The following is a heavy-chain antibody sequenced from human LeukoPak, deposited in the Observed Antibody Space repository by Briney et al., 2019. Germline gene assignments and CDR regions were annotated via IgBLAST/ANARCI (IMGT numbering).Heavy chain of an antibody. CDR3: ATPIAAASDY. CDR2: IIPILGIA. D-gene: IGHD6-13*01. CDR1: GGTFSSYA. V-gene: IGHV1-69*04. Sequence: SVKVSCKASGGTFSSYAISWVRQAPGQGPEWMGRIIPILGIANYAQKFQGRVTITADKSTSTAYMELSSLRSEDTAVYYCATPIAAASDYWGQGTLVTVSS. J-gene: IGHJ4*02.